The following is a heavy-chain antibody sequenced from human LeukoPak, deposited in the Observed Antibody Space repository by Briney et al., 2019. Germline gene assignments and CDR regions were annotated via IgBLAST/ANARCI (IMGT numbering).Heavy chain of an antibody. CDR1: GGSFSGYY. CDR3: ARVRAPPLLWFGELYPYYFDY. Sequence: SETLSLTCAVYGGSFSGYYWSWIRQPPGKGLEWIGEINHSGSTNYNPSLKSRVTISVDTSKNQFSLKLSSVTAADTAVYYCARVRAPPLLWFGELYPYYFDYWGQGTLVTVSS. V-gene: IGHV4-34*01. D-gene: IGHD3-10*01. J-gene: IGHJ4*02. CDR2: INHSGST.